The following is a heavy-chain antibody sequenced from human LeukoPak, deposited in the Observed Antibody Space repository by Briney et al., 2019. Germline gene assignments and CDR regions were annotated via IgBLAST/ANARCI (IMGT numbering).Heavy chain of an antibody. Sequence: PGGSLRLSCAVSGLTFYTYAMSWVRQAPGKGLEWVSAISGRDGRTYYSDSVKGRFTISRDNSKNTLYLQMNSLRAEDTAVYYCAKGSVTPPYYFYYYMDVWGKGTTVTVSS. J-gene: IGHJ6*03. D-gene: IGHD3/OR15-3a*01. CDR2: ISGRDGRT. CDR3: AKGSVTPPYYFYYYMDV. V-gene: IGHV3-23*01. CDR1: GLTFYTYA.